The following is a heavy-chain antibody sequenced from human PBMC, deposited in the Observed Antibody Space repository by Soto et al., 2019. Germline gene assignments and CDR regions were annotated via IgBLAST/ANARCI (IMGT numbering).Heavy chain of an antibody. D-gene: IGHD3-9*01. J-gene: IGHJ6*02. CDR3: ARVIFSGYYGMDV. Sequence: NSYYMHWVRQAPGQGLDWMGIINPRGGSTSYAQNFKGSVTMTRDTSTSTVYMELSMLRAADTAVYYCARVIFSGYYGMDVWGQGTTVTVSS. CDR2: INPRGGST. CDR1: NSYY. V-gene: IGHV1-46*02.